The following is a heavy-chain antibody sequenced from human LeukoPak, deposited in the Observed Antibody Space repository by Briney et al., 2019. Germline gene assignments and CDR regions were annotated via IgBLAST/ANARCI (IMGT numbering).Heavy chain of an antibody. CDR2: MNPNRGNT. Sequence: GASVKVSCKASGYTFTSYDINWVRQATGQGLEWMGWMNPNRGNTGYAQKFQGRVTMTRNTSISTAYMELSSLRSEDTAVYYCARGQVGSSGWYYYYYYGMDVWGQGTTVTVSS. CDR1: GYTFTSYD. J-gene: IGHJ6*02. V-gene: IGHV1-8*01. D-gene: IGHD6-19*01. CDR3: ARGQVGSSGWYYYYYYGMDV.